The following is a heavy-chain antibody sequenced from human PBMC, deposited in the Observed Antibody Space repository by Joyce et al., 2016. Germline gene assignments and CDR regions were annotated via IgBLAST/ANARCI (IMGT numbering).Heavy chain of an antibody. J-gene: IGHJ3*01. Sequence: QVRLIQSGAEVKKPGSSVKVSCQASGGTFNAYSLSWLRQAPGQGLEWMGDVIPVFGTSECAQKFQGRVTISADKSTNTVYMALTNLTSDDSGVYYCAKDPTTVRRAFDVWGQGTLVTVSS. CDR2: VIPVFGTS. CDR3: AKDPTTVRRAFDV. CDR1: GGTFNAYS. D-gene: IGHD1-1*01. V-gene: IGHV1-69*06.